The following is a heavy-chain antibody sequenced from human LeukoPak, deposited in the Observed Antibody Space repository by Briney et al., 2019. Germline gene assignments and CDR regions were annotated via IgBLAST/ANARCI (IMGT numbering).Heavy chain of an antibody. V-gene: IGHV3-33*01. J-gene: IGHJ4*02. Sequence: PGGSLRLSCAASGFTFSSYGMHWVRQAPGKGLEWVAVIWYDGSNKYYADSVKGRFTISRDNSKNTLYLQMNSLRAEDTAAYYCARDGTGGVPFDYWGQGTLVTVSS. D-gene: IGHD7-27*01. CDR2: IWYDGSNK. CDR1: GFTFSSYG. CDR3: ARDGTGGVPFDY.